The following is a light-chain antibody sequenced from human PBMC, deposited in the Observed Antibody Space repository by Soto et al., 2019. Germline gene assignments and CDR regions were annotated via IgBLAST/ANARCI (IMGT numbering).Light chain of an antibody. Sequence: DIQMTQSPSSVSASVGDRLTITCRASRDISNSLAWYQQTPGKAPKLLLRGASSLHRGVPSRFSGGGGGTEFTLTISSLQPEDFATYYCQQTSAFPRTFGQGTKVDIK. J-gene: IGKJ1*01. V-gene: IGKV1-12*01. CDR3: QQTSAFPRT. CDR2: GAS. CDR1: RDISNS.